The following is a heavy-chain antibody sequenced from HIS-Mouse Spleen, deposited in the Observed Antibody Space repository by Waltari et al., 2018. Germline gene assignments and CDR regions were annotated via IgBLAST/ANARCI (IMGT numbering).Heavy chain of an antibody. Sequence: EVQLVESGGGLVQPGGSLRLSCAASGFTFSSYWMSWVRQAPGKGLRGGANNRQDGSGKYYVDSVKGRFTSSRDNAKNSLDLQMNSLRAEDTAVYYCAREPHYGGNSHFDYWGQGTLVTVSS. CDR3: AREPHYGGNSHFDY. CDR2: NRQDGSGK. D-gene: IGHD4-17*01. J-gene: IGHJ4*02. V-gene: IGHV3-7*01. CDR1: GFTFSSYW.